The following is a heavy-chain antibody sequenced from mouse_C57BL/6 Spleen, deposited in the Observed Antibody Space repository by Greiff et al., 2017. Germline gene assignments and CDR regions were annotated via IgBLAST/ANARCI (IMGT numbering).Heavy chain of an antibody. J-gene: IGHJ2*01. Sequence: VKVVESDAELVKPGASVKISCKVSGYTFTDHTIHWMKQRPEQGLEWIGYIYPRDGSTKYNEKFKGKATLTADKSSSTAYMQLNSLTSEDSAVYFCARSRDGYYGGYFDYWGQGTTLTVSS. CDR3: ARSRDGYYGGYFDY. D-gene: IGHD2-3*01. V-gene: IGHV1-78*01. CDR2: IYPRDGST. CDR1: GYTFTDHT.